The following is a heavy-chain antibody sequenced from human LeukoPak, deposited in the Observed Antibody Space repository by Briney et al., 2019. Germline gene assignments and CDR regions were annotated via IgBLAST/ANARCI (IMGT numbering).Heavy chain of an antibody. Sequence: SETLSLTCTVSGGXISSYYWNWIRQPPGKGLEWIGYIYYRGSTNYNPSLKSRVTISVDTSKNQFSLKLSSVTAADTAVYYCARDTRGIITFDIWGQGTMVTVSS. CDR2: IYYRGST. D-gene: IGHD3-22*01. J-gene: IGHJ3*02. CDR1: GGXISSYY. CDR3: ARDTRGIITFDI. V-gene: IGHV4-59*01.